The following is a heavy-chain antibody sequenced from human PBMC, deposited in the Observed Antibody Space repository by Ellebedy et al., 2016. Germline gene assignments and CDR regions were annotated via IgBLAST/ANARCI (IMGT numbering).Heavy chain of an antibody. J-gene: IGHJ3*01. Sequence: GGSLRLXXGVFGFTFSGYSMKWVRQTLGKGLEWLSFISPGPGTTKYYAESVKGRFTISRDNSKNTLYVQMNSLRSEDTSIYYCVRGPYSSGHCDAFDVWGRGTMVIVFS. CDR3: VRGPYSSGHCDAFDV. V-gene: IGHV3-48*01. D-gene: IGHD6-19*01. CDR1: GFTFSGYS. CDR2: ISPGPGTTK.